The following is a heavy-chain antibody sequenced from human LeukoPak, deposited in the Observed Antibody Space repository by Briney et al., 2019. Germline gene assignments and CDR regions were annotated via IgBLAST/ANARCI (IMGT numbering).Heavy chain of an antibody. Sequence: ASVKVSRKASGYTFTSYGISWVRQAPGQGLEWMGWISAYNGNTNYAQKFQGRVTMTTDTSTSTAYMELRSLRSDDTAVYYCARDTQLWNTYYFDYWGQGTLVTVSS. D-gene: IGHD5-18*01. J-gene: IGHJ4*02. CDR1: GYTFTSYG. CDR2: ISAYNGNT. CDR3: ARDTQLWNTYYFDY. V-gene: IGHV1-18*01.